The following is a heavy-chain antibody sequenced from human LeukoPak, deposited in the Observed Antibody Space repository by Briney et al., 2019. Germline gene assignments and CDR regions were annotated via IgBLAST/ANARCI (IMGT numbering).Heavy chain of an antibody. Sequence: PSETLSLTCTVSGGSISSYYWSWIRQPAGKGLEWIGRIYTSGSTNYNPSLKSRVTMSVDTSKNQFSLKLSSVTAADTAVYYCARLTVRGVTYYYYYMDVWGKGTTVTISS. CDR3: ARLTVRGVTYYYYYMDV. V-gene: IGHV4-4*07. D-gene: IGHD3-10*01. CDR1: GGSISSYY. J-gene: IGHJ6*03. CDR2: IYTSGST.